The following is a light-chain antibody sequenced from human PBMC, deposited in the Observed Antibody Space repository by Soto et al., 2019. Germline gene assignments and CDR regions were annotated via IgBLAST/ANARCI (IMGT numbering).Light chain of an antibody. J-gene: IGKJ5*01. CDR3: QQRFNWPIT. CDR2: EAS. Sequence: EIVLTQSPATLSLSPGERATLSCRASQSVTNYLAWYQQKPGQAPRLLISEASIRATGIPARFSGSGSGTDFTLTISSLEPEDFAVYYCQQRFNWPITFGQGTRLEIK. V-gene: IGKV3-11*01. CDR1: QSVTNY.